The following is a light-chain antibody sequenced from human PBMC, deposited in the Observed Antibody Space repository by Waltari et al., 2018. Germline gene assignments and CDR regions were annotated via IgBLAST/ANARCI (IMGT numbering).Light chain of an antibody. CDR3: QVWDSSGDNVI. J-gene: IGLJ2*01. CDR2: YDS. CDR1: NIATKS. Sequence: SYVLTQPPSLSLAHGETARITCGVDNIATKSFHVYQQKPGQVPILVTYYDSDRPSGIPERFSGSNSGNTPTLTISRVEAGDEADYYCQVWDSSGDNVIFGGGTKLTVL. V-gene: IGLV3-21*01.